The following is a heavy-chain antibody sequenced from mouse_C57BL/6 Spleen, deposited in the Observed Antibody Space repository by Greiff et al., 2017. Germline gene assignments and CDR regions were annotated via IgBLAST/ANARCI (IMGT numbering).Heavy chain of an antibody. CDR1: GYTFSSYW. V-gene: IGHV1-7*01. J-gene: IGHJ2*01. CDR3: ARCNYENHY. Sequence: VPLPPTGAELAKPGASVKLSCTASGYTFSSYWMHWVKQRPGQGLEWIGYINPSSGYTKYNQKFKDKATLTADKSASTAYMQLSSLTYEDSAVYYCARCNYENHYWGQGTTLTVSS. D-gene: IGHD2-1*01. CDR2: INPSSGYT.